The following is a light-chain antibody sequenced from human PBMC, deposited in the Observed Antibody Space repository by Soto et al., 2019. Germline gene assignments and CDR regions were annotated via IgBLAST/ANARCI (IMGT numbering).Light chain of an antibody. CDR2: AVS. V-gene: IGKV1-39*01. CDR3: QQLNSYPLT. CDR1: QTVGRY. Sequence: DIQMTQSPSSLSASVGDGVTITCRSSQTVGRYLNWYQQKPGRAPSLLISAVSSLQRGVPSRFHGSGSGTDFTLTISSLQFEDFATYYCQQLNSYPLTFGGGTKVDIK. J-gene: IGKJ4*01.